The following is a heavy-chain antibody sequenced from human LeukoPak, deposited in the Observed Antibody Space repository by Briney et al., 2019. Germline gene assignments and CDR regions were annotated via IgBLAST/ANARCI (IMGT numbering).Heavy chain of an antibody. CDR1: GLTVSSSY. CDR3: ARGGGAFCGGDCHRNFDS. V-gene: IGHV3-53*01. CDR2: IYSGGST. J-gene: IGHJ4*02. D-gene: IGHD2-21*02. Sequence: GGSLRLSCAASGLTVSSSYMSWVRQAPGKGLEWVSVIYSGGSTYYADSVKGRFTISRDSSKNTLYLQMNSLRAEDTAVYYCARGGGAFCGGDCHRNFDSWGQGALVTVSS.